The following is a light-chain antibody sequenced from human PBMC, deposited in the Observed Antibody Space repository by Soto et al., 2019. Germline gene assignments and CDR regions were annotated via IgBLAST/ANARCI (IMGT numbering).Light chain of an antibody. CDR2: AAS. CDR1: QSVTSY. Sequence: DIQMTQSPSSLSASVGDRVTITCRASQSVTSYLNWYQQKPGKAPKLLIYAASSLQSGVPSRFSGSGSGTDFTLTITSLQPEDFEAYFCQQTYSSPLTFGGGTKVGS. CDR3: QQTYSSPLT. V-gene: IGKV1-39*01. J-gene: IGKJ4*01.